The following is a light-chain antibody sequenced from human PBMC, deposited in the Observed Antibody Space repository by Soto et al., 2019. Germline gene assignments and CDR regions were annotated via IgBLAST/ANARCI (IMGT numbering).Light chain of an antibody. J-gene: IGKJ1*01. CDR2: AAS. Sequence: EIVLTQSPGTLSSSPGERATLSCRASQSVSSTYLAWYQQKPGQAPRLLISAASNRATGIPDRFSGSGSGTDFDLTISRLEHEDFVLYYCQQYGSSSWTFGQGTRVEI. CDR1: QSVSSTY. CDR3: QQYGSSSWT. V-gene: IGKV3-20*01.